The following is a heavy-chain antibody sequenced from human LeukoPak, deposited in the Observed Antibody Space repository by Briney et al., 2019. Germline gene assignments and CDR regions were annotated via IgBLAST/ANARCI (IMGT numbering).Heavy chain of an antibody. V-gene: IGHV1-46*01. Sequence: VASVKVSCTASGYTFTGYYMHWVRQAPGQGLEWMGVINPTGSSTNYAEKFQGRVTMTRDTSTSTAYMELSSLRSEDTAVYYCARGRDYYDTSGYYYGSWGQGTLVTVSS. D-gene: IGHD3-22*01. CDR1: GYTFTGYY. CDR2: INPTGSST. CDR3: ARGRDYYDTSGYYYGS. J-gene: IGHJ5*02.